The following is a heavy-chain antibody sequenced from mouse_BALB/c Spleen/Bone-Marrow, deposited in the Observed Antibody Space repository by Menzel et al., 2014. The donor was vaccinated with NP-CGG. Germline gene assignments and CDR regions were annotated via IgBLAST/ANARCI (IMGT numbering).Heavy chain of an antibody. V-gene: IGHV1-9*01. CDR2: ILPGSGST. J-gene: IGHJ3*01. CDR1: GYAFSSYW. CDR3: ARHYYGSSHFAY. Sequence: QVQLKESGAELMKPGASVKISCKATGYAFSSYWIEWVKQRPGHGLEWIGEILPGSGSTNYNEKFEGKATFTADTSSNTAYMQLSSLTSEDSAVYYCARHYYGSSHFAYWGQGTLVTVSA. D-gene: IGHD1-1*01.